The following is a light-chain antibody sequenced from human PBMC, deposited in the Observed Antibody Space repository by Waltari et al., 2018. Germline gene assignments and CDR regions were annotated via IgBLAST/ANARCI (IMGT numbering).Light chain of an antibody. J-gene: IGKJ2*01. CDR1: QSVSSTY. CDR3: QLYGNSPPYT. CDR2: GAS. V-gene: IGKV3-20*01. Sequence: IVLTQSPGTLSVSPGERATLSCRASQSVSSTYLAWYQQKPGQAPRLLIYGASSRATGIPDRFSGSGSGTDFTLTISRLEPEDFAVYYCQLYGNSPPYTFGQGTKLEIK.